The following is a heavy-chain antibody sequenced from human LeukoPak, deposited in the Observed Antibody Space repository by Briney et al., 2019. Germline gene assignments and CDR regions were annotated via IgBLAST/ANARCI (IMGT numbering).Heavy chain of an antibody. V-gene: IGHV3-53*01. CDR2: IYSGDST. CDR1: GFTVRNNY. J-gene: IGHJ5*02. CDR3: ARAHPPPLYFDGPGWFDP. D-gene: IGHD3-9*01. Sequence: GGSLRLSCAASGFTVRNNYMTWVRQAPGKGLEWVSIIYSGDSTSYADSVKGRFTISRDNSKNTLYLQMNSLRAEDTAVYYCARAHPPPLYFDGPGWFDPWGQGTLVTVSS.